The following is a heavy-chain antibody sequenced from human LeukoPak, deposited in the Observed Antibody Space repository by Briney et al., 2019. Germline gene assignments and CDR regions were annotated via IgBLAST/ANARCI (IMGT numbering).Heavy chain of an antibody. CDR3: ARDFNYYDSSGYRNPPIDY. Sequence: GGSLRLSCAASGFTFSSYSMTWVRQARGKGLEWGSSISSSSSYIYYADSVKGRFTISRDNAKNSLYLQMNSLRAEDTAVYYCARDFNYYDSSGYRNPPIDYWGQGTLVTVSS. D-gene: IGHD3-22*01. J-gene: IGHJ4*02. CDR1: GFTFSSYS. V-gene: IGHV3-21*01. CDR2: ISSSSSYI.